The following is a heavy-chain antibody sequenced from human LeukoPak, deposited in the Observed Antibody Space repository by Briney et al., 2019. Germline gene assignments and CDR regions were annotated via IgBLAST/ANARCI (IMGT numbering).Heavy chain of an antibody. CDR2: INHGGST. Sequence: PSETLSLTCAVYGGSFSGYYWSWTRQPPGKGLEWIGEINHGGSTNYNPSLKSRVTISVDTSKNQFSLKLSSVTAADTAVYYCATYQRHNWNYWGQGTLVTVSS. J-gene: IGHJ4*02. D-gene: IGHD1-20*01. CDR3: ATYQRHNWNY. V-gene: IGHV4-34*01. CDR1: GGSFSGYY.